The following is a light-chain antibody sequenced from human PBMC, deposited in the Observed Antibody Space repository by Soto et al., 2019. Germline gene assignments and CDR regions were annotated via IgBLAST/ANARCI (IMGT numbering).Light chain of an antibody. CDR2: DTS. J-gene: IGKJ2*01. V-gene: IGKV1-5*01. CDR1: QNISKW. CDR3: QRYNNY. Sequence: DFQMTQSPSTLSASVGDRVTITCRASQNISKWLAWYQLKPGRAPNLLIYDTSILKSGVPSRFSGSGSGTEFTLTLSSLQPDDFATYYCQRYNNYFGLGTKVDIK.